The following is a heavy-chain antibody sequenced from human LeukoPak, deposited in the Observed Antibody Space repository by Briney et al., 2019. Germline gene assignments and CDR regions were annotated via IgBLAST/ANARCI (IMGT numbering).Heavy chain of an antibody. CDR1: GFPFSSYW. D-gene: IGHD5-24*01. J-gene: IGHJ4*02. V-gene: IGHV3-7*04. CDR3: TRVGYIDEGIDY. CDR2: IKQDGSKK. Sequence: SGGSLRLSCVASGFPFSSYWMTWVRQAPGKGLEWVANIKQDGSKKSYVDFVKGRFTISRDSAKNSLYLQMNSLRAEDTAIYYCTRVGYIDEGIDYWGQGTLVTVSS.